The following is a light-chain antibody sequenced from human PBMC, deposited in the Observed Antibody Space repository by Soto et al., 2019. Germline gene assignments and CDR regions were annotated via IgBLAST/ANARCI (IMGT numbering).Light chain of an antibody. J-gene: IGKJ5*01. CDR3: QQRSNWSTIT. V-gene: IGKV3-11*02. Sequence: EIVLTQSPATLSLSRGESATLSCRASQSIXTFLGWYKRRPGQSTRILIPYESHRAAGIPARFSGSGFGRDFTLTISSLEPEEAAVYYCQQRSNWSTITFGQGTRLEIK. CDR1: QSIXTF. CDR2: YES.